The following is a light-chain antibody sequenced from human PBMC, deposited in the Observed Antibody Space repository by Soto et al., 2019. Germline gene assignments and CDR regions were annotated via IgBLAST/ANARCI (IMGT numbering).Light chain of an antibody. J-gene: IGKJ1*01. V-gene: IGKV3D-15*01. CDR2: GVS. CDR1: QSVSSK. Sequence: EIVMTQSPATLSVSPGERATLSCRASQSVSSKLAWFQQKPGQAPSLLIYGVSTRATDIPARFSGSGSGTEFTLTISSLQSEDFAVYYCQQYNNWPRTFGQGTKVDI. CDR3: QQYNNWPRT.